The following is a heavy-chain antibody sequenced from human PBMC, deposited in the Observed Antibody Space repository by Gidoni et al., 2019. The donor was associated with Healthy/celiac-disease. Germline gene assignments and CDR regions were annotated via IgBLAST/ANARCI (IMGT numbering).Heavy chain of an antibody. CDR1: GFPFSSYG. CDR2: ISYDGSNK. Sequence: QVQLVESGGGVVQPGRSLRLSCAASGFPFSSYGMHWVRQAPGKGLEWVAVISYDGSNKYYADSVKGRFTISRDNSKNTLYLQMNSLRAEDTAVYYCAKEKYGDYSPDAFDIWGQGTMVTVSS. D-gene: IGHD4-17*01. V-gene: IGHV3-30*18. J-gene: IGHJ3*02. CDR3: AKEKYGDYSPDAFDI.